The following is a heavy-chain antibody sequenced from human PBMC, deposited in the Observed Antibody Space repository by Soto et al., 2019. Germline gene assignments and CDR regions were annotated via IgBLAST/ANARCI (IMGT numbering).Heavy chain of an antibody. V-gene: IGHV3-21*01. Sequence: EVQLVETWGGLVKPGGSLRLSCAASGFTFSSYSMNWVRQAPVQGLEWVSSISSSSSYIYYADSVNGRYTIARDRAKDSMYLKMNSLRAEDPAVDYCARDSPWSYTDWMCHYGMDGWGQGTTVTVSS. D-gene: IGHD1-1*01. CDR3: ARDSPWSYTDWMCHYGMDG. CDR1: GFTFSSYS. CDR2: ISSSSSYI. J-gene: IGHJ6*02.